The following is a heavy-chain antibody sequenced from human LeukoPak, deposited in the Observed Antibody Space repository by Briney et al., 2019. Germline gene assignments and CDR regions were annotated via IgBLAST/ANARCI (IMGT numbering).Heavy chain of an antibody. CDR3: ARGPYGSGSYY. CDR1: GVSISSYY. D-gene: IGHD3-10*01. CDR2: IYYSGTT. Sequence: KPSETLSLTCTVSGVSISSYYWSWIRQPPGKGLEWIGYIYYSGTTYYNPSLKSRVTISVDTSKNQFSLKLTSVTAADTAVYFCARGPYGSGSYYWGQGTLVTVSS. J-gene: IGHJ4*02. V-gene: IGHV4-59*08.